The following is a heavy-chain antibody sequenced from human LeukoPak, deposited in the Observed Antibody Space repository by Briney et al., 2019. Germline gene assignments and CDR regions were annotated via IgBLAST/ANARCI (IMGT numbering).Heavy chain of an antibody. V-gene: IGHV3-30*02. CDR3: AEGLWFGELLGYFDY. CDR2: IRYDGSNK. J-gene: IGHJ4*02. Sequence: GGSLRLSCAASGFTFSSYGMHWVRQAPGKGLEWVAFIRYDGSNKYYADSVKGRFTISRDNSKNTLYLQMNSLRAEDTAVYYCAEGLWFGELLGYFDYWGQGTLVTVSS. D-gene: IGHD3-10*01. CDR1: GFTFSSYG.